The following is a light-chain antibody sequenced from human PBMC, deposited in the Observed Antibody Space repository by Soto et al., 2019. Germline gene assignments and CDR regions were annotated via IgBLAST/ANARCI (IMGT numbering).Light chain of an antibody. V-gene: IGLV2-23*02. J-gene: IGLJ1*01. Sequence: QSALTQPASVSGSPGQSITISCTGTSSDIGSYNLVSWNQQHPGKAPRLMISEVTKRPSGISNRFSGSKSGNTASLTISGLQAEDEADYYCCSFVHISTSSVFVTGPKVTVL. CDR3: CSFVHISTSSV. CDR1: SSDIGSYNL. CDR2: EVT.